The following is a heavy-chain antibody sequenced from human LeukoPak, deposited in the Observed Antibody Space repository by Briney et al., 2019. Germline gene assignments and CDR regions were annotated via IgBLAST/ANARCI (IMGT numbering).Heavy chain of an antibody. D-gene: IGHD4-23*01. V-gene: IGHV3-74*01. CDR1: GFTFSSYW. CDR2: ISPDGSSA. CDR3: ARDKGVTSDFDH. J-gene: IGHJ4*02. Sequence: PGGSLRLSCAASGFTFSSYWMHWVRQAPGKGLVWVSHISPDGSSAIYADSVNGRFTISRDNAKNSLSLQMNSLRAEDTAVYYCARDKGVTSDFDHWGQGTLVTVSS.